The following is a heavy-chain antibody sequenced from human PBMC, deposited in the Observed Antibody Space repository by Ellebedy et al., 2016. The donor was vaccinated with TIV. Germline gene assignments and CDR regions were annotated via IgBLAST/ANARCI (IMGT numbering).Heavy chain of an antibody. CDR1: GFIFSDYW. J-gene: IGHJ4*02. CDR3: SSHVDTSMTH. V-gene: IGHV3-7*01. CDR2: IKEDGGEK. Sequence: GESLKISCAASGFIFSDYWMHWVRQAPGKGLEWVANIKEDGGEKYYVDSVKGRFTISRDNAKNSVYLQMNSLRAEDTAVYYCSSHVDTSMTHWGQGTLVTVSS. D-gene: IGHD5-18*01.